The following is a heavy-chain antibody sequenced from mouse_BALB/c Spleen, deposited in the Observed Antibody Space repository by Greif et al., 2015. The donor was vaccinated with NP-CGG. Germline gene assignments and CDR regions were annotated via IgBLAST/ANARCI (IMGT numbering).Heavy chain of an antibody. Sequence: VQLQQSGAELARPGASVKLSCKASGYTFTSYWMQWVKQRPGQGLEWIGAIYPGDGDTRYTQKFKGKATLTADKSSSTAYMQLSSLASEDSAVYYCGLIYYYGSSYNYWGQGTTLTVSS. J-gene: IGHJ2*01. D-gene: IGHD1-1*01. CDR1: GYTFTSYW. CDR3: GLIYYYGSSYNY. CDR2: IYPGDGDT. V-gene: IGHV1-87*01.